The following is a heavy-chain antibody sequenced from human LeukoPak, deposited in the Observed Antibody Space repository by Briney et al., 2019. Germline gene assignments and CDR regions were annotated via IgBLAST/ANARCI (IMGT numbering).Heavy chain of an antibody. D-gene: IGHD3-10*01. V-gene: IGHV4-39*07. CDR2: IYYSGST. CDR3: ARENNSMVRGVIMRYYYYMDV. J-gene: IGHJ6*03. CDR1: GGSISSYY. Sequence: PSETLSLTCTVSGGSISSYYWSWIRQPPGKGLEWIGSIYYSGSTYYNPSLKSRVTISVDTSKNQFSLKLSSVTAADTAVYYCARENNSMVRGVIMRYYYYMDVWGKGTTVTVSS.